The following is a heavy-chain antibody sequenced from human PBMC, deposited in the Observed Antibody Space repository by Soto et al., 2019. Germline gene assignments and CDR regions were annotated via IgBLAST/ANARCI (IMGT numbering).Heavy chain of an antibody. CDR3: AKEQGLGIVLMVYAISFDY. D-gene: IGHD2-8*01. V-gene: IGHV3-23*01. J-gene: IGHJ4*02. CDR2: ISGSGGST. Sequence: EVQLLESGGGLVQPGGSLRLSCAASGFTFSSYAMSWVRQAPGKGLEWVSAISGSGGSTYYADSVKGRFTISRDNSKNTLYLQMNNLKAEDTAVYYCAKEQGLGIVLMVYAISFDYWGQGTLVTVSS. CDR1: GFTFSSYA.